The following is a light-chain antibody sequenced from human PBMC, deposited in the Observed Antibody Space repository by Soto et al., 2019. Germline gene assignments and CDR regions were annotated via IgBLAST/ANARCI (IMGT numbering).Light chain of an antibody. Sequence: EIVLTQSPATLSVSPGERATLSCRASQSVSSNLAGYQQKPGQAPRLVIYCASTRATGIPARFSGSGSGTEFTLTISSLQSEDFAVYYCQHYNKLPLTFGGGAKVEIK. V-gene: IGKV3-15*01. CDR1: QSVSSN. CDR3: QHYNKLPLT. J-gene: IGKJ4*01. CDR2: CAS.